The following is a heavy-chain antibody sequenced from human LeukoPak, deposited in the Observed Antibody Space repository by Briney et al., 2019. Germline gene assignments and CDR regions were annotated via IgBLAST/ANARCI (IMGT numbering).Heavy chain of an antibody. CDR1: GFTLSSYG. CDR3: ARRGAVAGTFDY. Sequence: GGSLRLSCEASGFTLSSYGMHWVRQAPGKGLVWVSRINSDGSSTSYADSVKGRFTISRDNAKNTLYLQMNSLRAEDTAVYYCARRGAVAGTFDYWGQGTLVTVSS. D-gene: IGHD6-19*01. J-gene: IGHJ4*02. CDR2: INSDGSST. V-gene: IGHV3-74*01.